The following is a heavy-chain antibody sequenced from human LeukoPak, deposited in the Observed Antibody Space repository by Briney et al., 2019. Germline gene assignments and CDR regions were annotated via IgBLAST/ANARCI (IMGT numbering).Heavy chain of an antibody. CDR1: GGSISSSNW. J-gene: IGHJ3*02. Sequence: PSETLSLTCAVSGGSISSSNWWSWVRQPPGKGLEWIGEIYHSGSTNYNPSLKSRVTISVDKSKNQFSLKLSSVTAADTAVYYCARDPSDPGQKVADDAFDIWGQGTMVTVSS. V-gene: IGHV4-4*02. D-gene: IGHD6-13*01. CDR3: ARDPSDPGQKVADDAFDI. CDR2: IYHSGST.